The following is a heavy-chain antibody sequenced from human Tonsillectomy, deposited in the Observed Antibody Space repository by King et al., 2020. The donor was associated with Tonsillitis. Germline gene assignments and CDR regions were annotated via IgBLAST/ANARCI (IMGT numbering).Heavy chain of an antibody. Sequence: VQLVESGGGLVQPGGSLRLSCAASGFTFSSYAMSWVRQAPGKGLEWVSGISGSGGSTYSADSVKGRFTISRDNSKNTLFLQMNSLRGEDTAVYYCAKDKVATMPRDSFDFWGRGTMVTVSS. CDR2: ISGSGGST. J-gene: IGHJ3*01. D-gene: IGHD5-12*01. V-gene: IGHV3-23*04. CDR1: GFTFSSYA. CDR3: AKDKVATMPRDSFDF.